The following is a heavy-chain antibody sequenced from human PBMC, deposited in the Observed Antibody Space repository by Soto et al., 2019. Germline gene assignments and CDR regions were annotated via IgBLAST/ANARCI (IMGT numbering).Heavy chain of an antibody. Sequence: SETLSLTCTVSGGSITSGGYYWSWIRQHPGKGLEWIGYIYYSGSTNYNPSLKSRVTISVDTSKNQFSLKLSSVTAADTAVYYCARLGPYASGTYSFRHNRFDPWGQGTLVTVSS. CDR2: IYYSGST. J-gene: IGHJ5*02. CDR3: ARLGPYASGTYSFRHNRFDP. CDR1: GGSITSGGYY. V-gene: IGHV4-61*08. D-gene: IGHD3-10*01.